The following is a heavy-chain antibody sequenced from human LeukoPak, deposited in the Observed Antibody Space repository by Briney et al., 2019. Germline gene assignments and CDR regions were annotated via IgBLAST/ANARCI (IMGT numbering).Heavy chain of an antibody. D-gene: IGHD3-22*01. V-gene: IGHV1-46*01. CDR3: ARVGPSNYYDSSEYFQH. CDR2: IKPTGGTT. CDR1: GYTFTSYY. J-gene: IGHJ1*01. Sequence: ASVKVSCKASGYTFTSYYMHWVRQAPGQGLEWMGIIKPTGGTTTYAQKFQGRLTMTRDMSTRTVYMELSSLRSDDTAVYYCARVGPSNYYDSSEYFQHWGQGTLVTVSS.